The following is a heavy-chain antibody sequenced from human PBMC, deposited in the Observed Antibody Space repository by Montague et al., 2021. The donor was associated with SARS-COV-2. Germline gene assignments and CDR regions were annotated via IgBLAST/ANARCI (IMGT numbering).Heavy chain of an antibody. D-gene: IGHD1-1*01. J-gene: IGHJ4*02. V-gene: IGHV6-1*01. Sequence: NDYAVSVKSRITINPDTSKNQISLQLNSVTPEDTAVYYCVRDHDQVFDYWGEGTLVTVSS. CDR2: N. CDR3: VRDHDQVFDY.